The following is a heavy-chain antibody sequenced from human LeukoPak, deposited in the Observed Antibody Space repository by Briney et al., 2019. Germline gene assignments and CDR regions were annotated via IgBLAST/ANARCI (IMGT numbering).Heavy chain of an antibody. CDR1: GGSISSYY. CDR2: IYTSGST. V-gene: IGHV4-4*07. J-gene: IGHJ4*02. Sequence: SETLSLTCIVSGGSISSYYWSWIRQPAGKGLEWIGRIYTSGSTNYNPSLKSRVTMSVDTSKNQFSLKLRSVTAADTAVYYCARGPVSGYSYGYFDYWGQGTLVTVSS. CDR3: ARGPVSGYSYGYFDY. D-gene: IGHD5-18*01.